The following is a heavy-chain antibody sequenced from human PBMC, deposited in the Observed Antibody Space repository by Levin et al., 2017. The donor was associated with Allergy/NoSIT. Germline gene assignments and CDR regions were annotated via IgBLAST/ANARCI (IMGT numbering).Heavy chain of an antibody. CDR2: IHPGDSET. CDR3: AVRRDEGLLSPPVDKWFDP. V-gene: IGHV5-51*01. Sequence: KVSCQGSGYTFTNYWIGWVRQMPGKGLEWLGIIHPGDSETKYSPSFQGHITFPADRATNTAYLHWDTLKATDTAMYFCAVRRDEGLLSPPVDKWFDPWGQGTLVTVSS. CDR1: GYTFTNYW. D-gene: IGHD6-19*01. J-gene: IGHJ5*02.